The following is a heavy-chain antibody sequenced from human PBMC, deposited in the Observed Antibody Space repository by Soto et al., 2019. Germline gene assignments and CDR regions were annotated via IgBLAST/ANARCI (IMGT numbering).Heavy chain of an antibody. CDR1: TFTFSSYA. D-gene: IGHD2-15*01. V-gene: IGHV3-23*01. J-gene: IGHJ5*02. CDR3: ARAEVDVPTP. CDR2: ISGRGDAT. Sequence: GGSLRLSCTASTFTFSSYAMSWVRQAPGKGLEWVSAISGRGDATFYADSLRGRFTISRDNSKNTVYLQMNSLRVEDTAVYYCARAEVDVPTPWGQGTLVT.